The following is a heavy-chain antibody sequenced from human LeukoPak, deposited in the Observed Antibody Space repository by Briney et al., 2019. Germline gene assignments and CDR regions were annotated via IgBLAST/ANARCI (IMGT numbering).Heavy chain of an antibody. CDR2: FDPEDGET. V-gene: IGHV1-24*01. CDR1: GYTLTELS. D-gene: IGHD6-13*01. J-gene: IGHJ4*02. Sequence: ASVKVSCTVSGYTLTELSMHWVRQAPGKGLEWMGGFDPEDGETIYVQKFQGRVTMTEDTSTDTAYMELSSLRSEDTAVYYCATDRAYSSSWAPRGDYWGQGTLVTVSS. CDR3: ATDRAYSSSWAPRGDY.